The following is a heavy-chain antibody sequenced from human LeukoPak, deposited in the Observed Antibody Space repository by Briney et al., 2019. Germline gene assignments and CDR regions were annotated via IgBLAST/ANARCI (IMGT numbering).Heavy chain of an antibody. J-gene: IGHJ4*02. Sequence: GGSLRLSCAASGFSFSSHWMFWVRQAPGGGLGRVANIKQDGSEKYYVDSVKGRFTISRDNAKNSLYLQMNSLRAEDTAIYYCARYYDFWSSIDYWGQGTLVTVSS. CDR3: ARYYDFWSSIDY. CDR2: IKQDGSEK. V-gene: IGHV3-7*05. CDR1: GFSFSSHW. D-gene: IGHD3-3*01.